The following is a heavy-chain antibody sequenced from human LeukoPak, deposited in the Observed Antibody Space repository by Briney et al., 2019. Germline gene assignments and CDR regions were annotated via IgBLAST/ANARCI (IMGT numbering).Heavy chain of an antibody. V-gene: IGHV4-30-2*01. Sequence: SETLSLTCTVSGGSISSGCYYWSWIRQPPGKGLEWIGYIYHSGSTYYNPSLKSRVTISVDRSKNQFSLKLSSVTAADTAVYYCARGARGGSYELDYWGQGTLVTVSS. CDR1: GGSISSGCYY. D-gene: IGHD1-26*01. CDR2: IYHSGST. J-gene: IGHJ4*02. CDR3: ARGARGGSYELDY.